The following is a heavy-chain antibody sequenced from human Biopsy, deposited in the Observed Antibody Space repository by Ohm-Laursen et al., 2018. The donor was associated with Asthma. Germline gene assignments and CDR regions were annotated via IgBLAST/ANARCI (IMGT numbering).Heavy chain of an antibody. CDR1: GFSLSNLA. D-gene: IGHD1-1*01. Sequence: SLGLSCTASGFSLSNLAIHWVRQAPGKGLEWVGVISKDASTQDYADSVKGRFSMARDNSKNTLDLQMNSLREEDTAVYYCVRDGTDDVFDIWGQGTVVSVSS. J-gene: IGHJ3*02. CDR3: VRDGTDDVFDI. V-gene: IGHV3-30*01. CDR2: ISKDASTQ.